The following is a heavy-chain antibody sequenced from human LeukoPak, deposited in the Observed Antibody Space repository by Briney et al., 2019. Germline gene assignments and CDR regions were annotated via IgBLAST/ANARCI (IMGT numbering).Heavy chain of an antibody. Sequence: SETLSLTCTVSGYSISSGYYWGWIRQPPGKGLEWIGSIYHSGSTYYNPSLKSRVTITVDTSKNQFSLKLSSVTAADTAVYYCARDWYNWNDDGAFDYWGQGTLVTVSS. J-gene: IGHJ4*02. V-gene: IGHV4-38-2*02. D-gene: IGHD1-1*01. CDR2: IYHSGST. CDR3: ARDWYNWNDDGAFDY. CDR1: GYSISSGYY.